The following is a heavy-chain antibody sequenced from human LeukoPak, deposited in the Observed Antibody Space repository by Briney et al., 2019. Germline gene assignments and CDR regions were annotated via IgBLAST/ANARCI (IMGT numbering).Heavy chain of an antibody. CDR3: AKVSYYYGSGSPWEEDV. V-gene: IGHV3-30*18. CDR2: ISYDGSNK. J-gene: IGHJ6*04. D-gene: IGHD3-10*01. CDR1: GFTFSSYG. Sequence: PGGSLRLSCAASGFTFSSYGMHWVRQAPGKGLEGVAVISYDGSNKYYADSVKGRFTISRDNSKNTLYLQMNSLRAEDTAVYYCAKVSYYYGSGSPWEEDVWGKGTTVTVSS.